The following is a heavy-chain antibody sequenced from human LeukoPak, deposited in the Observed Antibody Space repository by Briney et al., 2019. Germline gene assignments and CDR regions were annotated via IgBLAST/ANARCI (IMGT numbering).Heavy chain of an antibody. Sequence: SETLSLTCTVSGDSINSYYWNWIRQVPGKGLEWLGHIYYSGSTFYSPSLKGRLTISVDTSKSHFSLHLKSVTAADTAMYYCASSGWYDVFDYWGQGTLVTVSS. D-gene: IGHD6-19*01. V-gene: IGHV4-59*01. CDR1: GDSINSYY. CDR2: IYYSGST. CDR3: ASSGWYDVFDY. J-gene: IGHJ4*02.